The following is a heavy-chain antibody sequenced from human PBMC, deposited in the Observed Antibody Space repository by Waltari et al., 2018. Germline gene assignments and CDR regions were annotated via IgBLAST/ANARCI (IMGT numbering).Heavy chain of an antibody. D-gene: IGHD3-3*01. CDR1: GFTFSSHG. J-gene: IGHJ6*02. CDR3: AKGVNDFWSGYFYYYYGMDV. CDR2: ISYAGSNK. Sequence: QVQLVESGGGVVQPGRSLRLSCAASGFTFSSHGMHWVRPATGKGLEWVAVISYAGSNKYYADSVKGRFTISRDNSKNTLYLQMNSLRAEDTAVYYCAKGVNDFWSGYFYYYYGMDVWGQGTTVTVSS. V-gene: IGHV3-30*18.